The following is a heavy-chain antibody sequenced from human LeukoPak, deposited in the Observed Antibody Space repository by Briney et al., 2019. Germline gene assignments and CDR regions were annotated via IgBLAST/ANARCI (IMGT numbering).Heavy chain of an antibody. D-gene: IGHD2-15*01. V-gene: IGHV4-30-2*01. Sequence: SETLSLTCTVSGGSISSGGYYWSWIRQPPGKGLEWIGCIYHSGSTYYNPSLKSRVTISVDRSKNQFSLKLSSVTAADTAVYYCARAPGYCSGGSCYGGEFDYWGQGTLVTVSS. CDR2: IYHSGST. J-gene: IGHJ4*02. CDR1: GGSISSGGYY. CDR3: ARAPGYCSGGSCYGGEFDY.